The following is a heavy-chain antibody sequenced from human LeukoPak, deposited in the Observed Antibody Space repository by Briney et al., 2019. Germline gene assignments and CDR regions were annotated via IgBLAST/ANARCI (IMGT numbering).Heavy chain of an antibody. Sequence: ASVKVSCKASGGTFSSYAISWVRQAPGQGLEWMGGIIPIFGTANYAQKFQGRVTITADESTSTAYMELSSLRSEDTAVYYCARARRWLPRDVAGPFDLWGRGTLVTVSS. D-gene: IGHD5-24*01. J-gene: IGHJ2*01. CDR3: ARARRWLPRDVAGPFDL. CDR2: IIPIFGTA. V-gene: IGHV1-69*13. CDR1: GGTFSSYA.